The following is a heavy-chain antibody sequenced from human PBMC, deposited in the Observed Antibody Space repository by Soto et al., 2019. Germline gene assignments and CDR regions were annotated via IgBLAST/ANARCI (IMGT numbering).Heavy chain of an antibody. J-gene: IGHJ4*02. CDR3: ARGIPLPTPLDY. CDR2: ISAGNGNT. Sequence: ASVKVSCKASGYTFTSYAIRWVRQAPGQGLEWMGWISAGNGNTNYAQKLQGRVTITRDTSASTAYMELSSLRSDDTAVYYCARGIPLPTPLDYWGQGTLVTVSS. CDR1: GYTFTSYA. V-gene: IGHV1-3*01. D-gene: IGHD2-2*02.